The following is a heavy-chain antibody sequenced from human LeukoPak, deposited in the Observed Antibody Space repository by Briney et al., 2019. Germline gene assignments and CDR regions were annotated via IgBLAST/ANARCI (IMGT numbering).Heavy chain of an antibody. D-gene: IGHD2-15*01. CDR1: GGSISSSSYY. V-gene: IGHV4-61*01. J-gene: IGHJ4*02. CDR3: ARVVVVAATIAYTYFDY. CDR2: IYYSGST. Sequence: SETLSLTCTVSGGSISSSSYYWSWIRQPPGKGLEWIGYIYYSGSTNYNPSLKSRVTTSVDTSKNQFSLKLSSVTAADTAVYYCARVVVVAATIAYTYFDYWGQGTLVTVSS.